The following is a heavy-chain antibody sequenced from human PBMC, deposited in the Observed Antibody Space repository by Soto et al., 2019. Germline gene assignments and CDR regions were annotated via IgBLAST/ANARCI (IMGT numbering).Heavy chain of an antibody. CDR2: IIPIFGTA. V-gene: IGHV1-69*13. CDR1: GGTFSSYA. Sequence: GASVKVSCKASGGTFSSYAISWVRQAPGQGLEWMGGIIPIFGTANYAQKVQCRVTITADESTSTAYMELSSLRSEDTAVYYCARGSPNYGDQQDYFDYWGQGTLVTVSS. CDR3: ARGSPNYGDQQDYFDY. J-gene: IGHJ4*02. D-gene: IGHD4-17*01.